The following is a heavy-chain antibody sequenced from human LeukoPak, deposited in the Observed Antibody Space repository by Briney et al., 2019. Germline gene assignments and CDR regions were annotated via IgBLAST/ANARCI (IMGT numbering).Heavy chain of an antibody. J-gene: IGHJ4*02. Sequence: GGSLRLSCAASGFTFSSYAMHWVRQAPGKGLEWVAVISYDGSNKYYADSVKGRFTISRDNSKNTLYLQMNSLRAEDTAVYYCARDRDWFDTDYWGQGTLVTVSS. CDR2: ISYDGSNK. CDR3: ARDRDWFDTDY. D-gene: IGHD3/OR15-3a*01. V-gene: IGHV3-30-3*01. CDR1: GFTFSSYA.